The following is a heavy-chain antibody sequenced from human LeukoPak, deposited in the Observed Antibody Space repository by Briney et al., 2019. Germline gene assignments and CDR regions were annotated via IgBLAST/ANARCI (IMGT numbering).Heavy chain of an antibody. V-gene: IGHV4-39*07. CDR1: GGSISSSSYY. Sequence: SETLSLTCTVSGGSISSSSYYWGWIRQPPGKGLEWIGSIYYSGSTYYNPSLKSRVTISVDTSKNQFSLKLSSVTAADTAVYYCARVPRLRYFDWLQTDDAFDIWGQGTMVTVSS. J-gene: IGHJ3*02. D-gene: IGHD3-9*01. CDR2: IYYSGST. CDR3: ARVPRLRYFDWLQTDDAFDI.